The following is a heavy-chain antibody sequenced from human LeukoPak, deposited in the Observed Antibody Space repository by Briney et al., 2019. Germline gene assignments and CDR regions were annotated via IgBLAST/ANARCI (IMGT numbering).Heavy chain of an antibody. CDR3: ARQTGSGLFILP. Sequence: SETLSLTCTVSGVSISSSNSYWGWIRQPPGKGLEWIGSIYYSGNTYYNASLRSQVSISIDTPKNQFSLRLTSVTAADTAVYYCARQTGSGLFILPGGQGTLVTVSS. V-gene: IGHV4-39*01. CDR1: GVSISSSNSY. D-gene: IGHD3/OR15-3a*01. J-gene: IGHJ4*02. CDR2: IYYSGNT.